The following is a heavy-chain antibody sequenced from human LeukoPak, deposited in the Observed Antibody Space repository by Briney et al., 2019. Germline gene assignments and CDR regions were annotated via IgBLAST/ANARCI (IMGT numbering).Heavy chain of an antibody. V-gene: IGHV3-43*01. D-gene: IGHD6-19*01. CDR1: GFSFGDYS. CDR3: TKEHSSGWPTIDY. CDR2: LNRNGGAI. Sequence: PGGPLRLSCSASGFSFGDYSMHWARQAPGKGLEWVSVLNRNGGAIKYADSVKGRFIISRDNSKNSLYLQMNSLRTEDTALYYCTKEHSSGWPTIDYWGQGTLVTVSS. J-gene: IGHJ4*02.